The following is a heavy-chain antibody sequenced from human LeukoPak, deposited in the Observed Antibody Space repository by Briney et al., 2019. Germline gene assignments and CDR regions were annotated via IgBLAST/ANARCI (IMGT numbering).Heavy chain of an antibody. Sequence: SVKVSCKASRFTFTSSAVQWVRQARGQRLEWIGWIVVGSGNTNYAQKFQERVTITRDMSTSTAYMELSSLRSEDTAVYYCAANPNWWELLFDLWGRGTLVTVSS. V-gene: IGHV1-58*01. CDR2: IVVGSGNT. D-gene: IGHD1-26*01. J-gene: IGHJ2*01. CDR3: AANPNWWELLFDL. CDR1: RFTFTSSA.